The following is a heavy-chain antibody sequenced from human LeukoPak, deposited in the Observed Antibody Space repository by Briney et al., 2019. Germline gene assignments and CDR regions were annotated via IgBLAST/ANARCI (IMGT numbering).Heavy chain of an antibody. D-gene: IGHD4-11*01. Sequence: ASVKVSRKASGYTFTSYYMHWVRQAPGQGLEWMGIINPSGGTTSYAQKFQGRVTMTRDMSTSTVYMELSSLRSEDTAVYYCARDGGNYEPDYFDYWGQGTLVTVSS. J-gene: IGHJ4*02. V-gene: IGHV1-46*01. CDR3: ARDGGNYEPDYFDY. CDR1: GYTFTSYY. CDR2: INPSGGTT.